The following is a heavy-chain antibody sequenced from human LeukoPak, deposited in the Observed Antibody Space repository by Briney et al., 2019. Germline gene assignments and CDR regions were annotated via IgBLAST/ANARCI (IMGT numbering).Heavy chain of an antibody. D-gene: IGHD2-2*01. J-gene: IGHJ5*02. CDR3: ARDDRRDCSSTNCYNWFDP. CDR2: NYYSGTT. Sequence: KASQTLSLTCTVSGGPISSGGHYWTWIRQHPGKGLEWNGYNYYSGTTYYNPSLKSRVTISVDTSKNQFSLKLSSVTAADTAVYYCARDDRRDCSSTNCYNWFDPWGQGTLVTVSS. CDR1: GGPISSGGHY. V-gene: IGHV4-31*03.